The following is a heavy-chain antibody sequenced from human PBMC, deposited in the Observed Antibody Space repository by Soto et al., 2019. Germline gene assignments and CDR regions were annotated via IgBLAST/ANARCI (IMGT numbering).Heavy chain of an antibody. V-gene: IGHV3-74*01. Sequence: EVQLVESGGGLVQPGGSLRLSCAASGFTFSSYWMHWVRQAPGKGLVWVSRINSDGSSTSYADSVKGRFTISRDNAKNTLYLQMNSLRAEDTAVYYCATLHDIVVVVAAIYAFDIWGQGTMVTVSS. CDR1: GFTFSSYW. D-gene: IGHD2-15*01. J-gene: IGHJ3*02. CDR3: ATLHDIVVVVAAIYAFDI. CDR2: INSDGSST.